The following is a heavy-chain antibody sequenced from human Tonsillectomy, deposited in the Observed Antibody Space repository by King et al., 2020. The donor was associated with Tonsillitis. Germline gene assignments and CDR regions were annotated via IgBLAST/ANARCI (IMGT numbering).Heavy chain of an antibody. Sequence: VQLVESGGGLVQPGGSLRLSCAASGFTFSRYWMSWVRQAPGKGLERVAXIXXDEXEKYYVGSVKRRFTVSRDNAKNSVYLQMNSLTAEDTAVYYCVRDDSSGYYYFDFWGQGTLVTVSS. CDR3: VRDDSSGYYYFDF. CDR2: IXXDEXEK. J-gene: IGHJ4*02. CDR1: GFTFSRYW. D-gene: IGHD3-22*01. V-gene: IGHV3-7*01.